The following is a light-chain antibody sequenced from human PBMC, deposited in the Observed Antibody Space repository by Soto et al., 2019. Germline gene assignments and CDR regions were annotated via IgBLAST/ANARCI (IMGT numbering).Light chain of an antibody. J-gene: IGLJ2*01. CDR2: GVI. CDR1: SSDIVYSF. Sequence: QSVLTQPASVSGSPGQSITISCTGASSDIVYSFVSWYQQHPGKAPKLIIYGVIHRPSGVSDRFSGSKSDNTASLTISGLQAEDEADYYCSSYTSRTALVFGGGTQLTVL. CDR3: SSYTSRTALV. V-gene: IGLV2-14*03.